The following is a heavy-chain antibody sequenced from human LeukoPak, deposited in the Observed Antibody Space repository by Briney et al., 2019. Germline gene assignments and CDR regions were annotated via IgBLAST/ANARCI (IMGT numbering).Heavy chain of an antibody. D-gene: IGHD7-27*01. J-gene: IGHJ4*02. V-gene: IGHV1-18*01. Sequence: VASVNVSCKASGYTFTSYGSSWVRQAPEQGLEWMGWISAYNGDTNYAQTLQGRVTMTTDTSTRTAYMELRSLRSDDTAVYYCARGSYWGLWDSWGQGTLVTVSS. CDR1: GYTFTSYG. CDR3: ARGSYWGLWDS. CDR2: ISAYNGDT.